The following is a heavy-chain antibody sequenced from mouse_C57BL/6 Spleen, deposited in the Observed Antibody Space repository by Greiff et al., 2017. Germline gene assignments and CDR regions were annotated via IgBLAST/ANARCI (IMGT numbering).Heavy chain of an antibody. D-gene: IGHD1-1*01. CDR2: IHPNSGST. CDR3: ARHGSSYWYFDV. CDR1: GYTFTSYW. V-gene: IGHV1-64*01. Sequence: VQLQQPGAELVKPGASVKLSCKASGYTFTSYWMHWVKQRPGQGLEWIGMIHPNSGSTNYNEKFKSKATLTVDKSSSTAYMQLNSLTSEDSAVYYCARHGSSYWYFDVWGTGTTVTVSS. J-gene: IGHJ1*03.